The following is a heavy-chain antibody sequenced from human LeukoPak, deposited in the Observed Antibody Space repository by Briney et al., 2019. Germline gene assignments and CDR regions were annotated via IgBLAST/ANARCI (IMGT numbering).Heavy chain of an antibody. CDR1: GFTFSIFD. Sequence: GGSLSLSCAPSGFTFSIFDMHWVRQPTGQGLEWFSTIGTASDTYYPGSVEGRFTLSRDNAKNSLYLQMNSLTAGDTAVYYSARGPARGKYYYMDVWGKGTTVTVSS. CDR3: ARGPARGKYYYMDV. V-gene: IGHV3-13*01. D-gene: IGHD1-1*01. CDR2: IGTASDT. J-gene: IGHJ6*03.